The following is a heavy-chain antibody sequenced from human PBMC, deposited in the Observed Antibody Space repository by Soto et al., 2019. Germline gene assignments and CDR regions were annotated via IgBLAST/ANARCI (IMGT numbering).Heavy chain of an antibody. CDR2: INAGNGNT. D-gene: IGHD4-4*01. V-gene: IGHV1-3*01. CDR3: ARGNTRNWFDP. J-gene: IGHJ5*02. Sequence: ASVKLSCKASGYTLTSYAMHWVRQAPGQRLEWMGWINAGNGNTKYSQKFQGRVTITRDTSASTAYMELSSLRSEDTAVYYCARGNTRNWFDPWGQGTLVTVSS. CDR1: GYTLTSYA.